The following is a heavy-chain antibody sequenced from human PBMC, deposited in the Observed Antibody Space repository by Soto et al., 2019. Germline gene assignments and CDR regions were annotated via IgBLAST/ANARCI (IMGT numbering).Heavy chain of an antibody. D-gene: IGHD3-3*01. J-gene: IGHJ6*02. Sequence: GGSLRLSCAASGFTLSSYWMSWVRQAPGKGLEWVANIKQDGSEKYYVDSVKGRFTISRDNAKNSLYLQMNSLRAEDTAVYYCAREGITIFGVVISSYGMDVWGQGTTVTVSS. V-gene: IGHV3-7*05. CDR2: IKQDGSEK. CDR1: GFTLSSYW. CDR3: AREGITIFGVVISSYGMDV.